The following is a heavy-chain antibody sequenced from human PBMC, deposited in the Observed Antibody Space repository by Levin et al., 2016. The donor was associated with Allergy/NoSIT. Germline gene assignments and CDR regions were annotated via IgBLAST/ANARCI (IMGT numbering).Heavy chain of an antibody. J-gene: IGHJ4*02. Sequence: WIRQPPGKGLEWVSSISSSSSYIYYADSVKGRFTISRDNAKNSLYLQMNSLRAEDTAVYYCARTCGSSTSCYPDYDYWGQGTLVTVSS. D-gene: IGHD2-2*01. CDR2: ISSSSSYI. V-gene: IGHV3-21*01. CDR3: ARTCGSSTSCYPDYDY.